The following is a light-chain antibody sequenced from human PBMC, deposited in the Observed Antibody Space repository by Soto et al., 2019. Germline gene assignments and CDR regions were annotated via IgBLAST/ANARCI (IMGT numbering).Light chain of an antibody. Sequence: EVVLTQSPATLSLSPGERATLSCRASENVRTFVDWYQQKPGQAPRLLIYGASNRATGIPAMFSGSGSGTDFTLTINNLEPEDFAVYYCQQHSHWPTWTFGQGTRVAIQ. J-gene: IGKJ1*01. CDR3: QQHSHWPTWT. CDR1: ENVRTF. V-gene: IGKV3-11*01. CDR2: GAS.